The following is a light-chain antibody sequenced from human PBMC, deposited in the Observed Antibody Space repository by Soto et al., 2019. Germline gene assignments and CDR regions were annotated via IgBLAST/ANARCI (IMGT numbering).Light chain of an antibody. J-gene: IGKJ1*01. CDR1: QYVSSTY. Sequence: EVVLTQSPGTLSLSPGQTATLSCGASQYVSSTYLAWYRQQPGQSPKLLIYAASTRAPDIPDRFTGSGSGRDFTLTISGLEPEDSAVYYCGQYGSSVWTFGPGTKVEIK. CDR2: AAS. CDR3: GQYGSSVWT. V-gene: IGKV3-20*01.